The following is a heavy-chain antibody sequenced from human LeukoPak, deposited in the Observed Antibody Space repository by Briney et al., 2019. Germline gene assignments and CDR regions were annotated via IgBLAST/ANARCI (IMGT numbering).Heavy chain of an antibody. CDR1: GYTFTTYG. V-gene: IGHV1-18*01. J-gene: IGHJ5*02. CDR3: SRDWDGRTDCFDP. CDR2: ISGRSDDE. Sequence: ASVTVSCKASGYTFTTYGMSWVRQAPGEGLEWMGYISGRSDDENYADNFQGRLTMTTDPSTNTAYMELGSLTSDDTAVYYCSRDWDGRTDCFDPWGQGTLVTVSS. D-gene: IGHD1-26*01.